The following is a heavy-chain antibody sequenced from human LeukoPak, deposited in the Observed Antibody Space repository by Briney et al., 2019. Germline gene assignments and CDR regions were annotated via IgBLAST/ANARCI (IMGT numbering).Heavy chain of an antibody. J-gene: IGHJ4*02. V-gene: IGHV4-34*01. CDR3: ARGNAEWSQYYYDSSGSQNYFDY. D-gene: IGHD3-22*01. Sequence: SETLSLTCAVYGGSFIGYYWSWIRQPPGKGLEWIGEINHSGSTNYNPSLKSRVTISVDTSKNQFSLKLSSVTAADTAVYYCARGNAEWSQYYYDSSGSQNYFDYWGQGPLVTVSS. CDR2: INHSGST. CDR1: GGSFIGYY.